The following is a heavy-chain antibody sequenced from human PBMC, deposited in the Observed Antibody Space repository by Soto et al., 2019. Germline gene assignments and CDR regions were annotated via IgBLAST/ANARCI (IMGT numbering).Heavy chain of an antibody. CDR2: IKSKTDGGTT. CDR1: GFTFSNAW. CDR3: ITNYDSSGDCFAY. J-gene: IGHJ4*02. Sequence: GGSLRLSCAASGFTFSNAWMNWVRQAPGKGLEWVGRIKSKTDGGTTDYAAPVKGRFTISRDDSKNTLYLQMNSLKTEDTAVYYCITNYDSSGDCFAYWGQGTLVTVSS. V-gene: IGHV3-15*07. D-gene: IGHD3-22*01.